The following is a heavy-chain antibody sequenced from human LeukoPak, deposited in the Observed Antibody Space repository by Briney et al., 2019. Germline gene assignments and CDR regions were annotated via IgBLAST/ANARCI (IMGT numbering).Heavy chain of an antibody. CDR2: ISGSGGST. J-gene: IGHJ4*02. V-gene: IGHV3-23*01. Sequence: PGGSLTLSCAASGFTFSSYGMSWVRQAPGKGLEWVSAISGSGGSTYYADSVKGRFTISRDNSKNTLYLQMNSLRAEDTAVYYCAKVTSIAAAGNGEFDYWGQGTLVTVSS. CDR1: GFTFSSYG. CDR3: AKVTSIAAAGNGEFDY. D-gene: IGHD6-13*01.